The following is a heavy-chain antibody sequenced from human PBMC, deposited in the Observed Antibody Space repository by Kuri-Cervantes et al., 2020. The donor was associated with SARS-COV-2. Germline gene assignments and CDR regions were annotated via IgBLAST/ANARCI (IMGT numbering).Heavy chain of an antibody. J-gene: IGHJ3*02. Sequence: ETLSLTCAASGFTFSSYWMSWVRQAPGKGLEWVANIKQDGSEKYYVDSVKGRFTISRDNAKNSLYLQMNSLRAEDTAVYYCARDRVIVVVNDAFDIWGQGTMVTVSS. D-gene: IGHD3-22*01. CDR3: ARDRVIVVVNDAFDI. CDR2: IKQDGSEK. V-gene: IGHV3-7*01. CDR1: GFTFSSYW.